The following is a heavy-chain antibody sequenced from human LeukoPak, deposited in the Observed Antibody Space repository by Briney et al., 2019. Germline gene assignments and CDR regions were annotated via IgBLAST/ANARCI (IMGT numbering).Heavy chain of an antibody. V-gene: IGHV3-23*01. D-gene: IGHD3-10*01. Sequence: GALRLSCAASGFTFSSYGMSWVRQAPGKGLEWVSAISGSGGSTYYADSVKGRFTISRDNSKNTLYLQMNSLRAEDTAVYYCAREVGSGYFDYWGQGTLVTVSS. J-gene: IGHJ4*02. CDR1: GFTFSSYG. CDR3: AREVGSGYFDY. CDR2: ISGSGGST.